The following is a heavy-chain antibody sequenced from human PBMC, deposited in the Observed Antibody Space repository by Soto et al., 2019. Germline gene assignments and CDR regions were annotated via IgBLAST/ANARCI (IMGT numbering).Heavy chain of an antibody. Sequence: SVKVSCKASGGTFSSDAISWVRQAPRQGLEWMGGIIPMFGTVNYVQKFQGRVTITADESTSTAYMELRSLIPEDTAVYYCARSTIFGVVIVPDFDYWGQGTLVTVS. D-gene: IGHD3-3*01. V-gene: IGHV1-69*13. CDR3: ARSTIFGVVIVPDFDY. CDR1: GGTFSSDA. J-gene: IGHJ4*02. CDR2: IIPMFGTV.